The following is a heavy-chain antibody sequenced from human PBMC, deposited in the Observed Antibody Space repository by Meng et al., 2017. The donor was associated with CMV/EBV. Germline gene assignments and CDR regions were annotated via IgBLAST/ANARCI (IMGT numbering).Heavy chain of an antibody. CDR3: ARVWDSGWDY. Sequence: QVQLQPWGAGLLKPSDTLSLTCAVYGGSFSGYYWSWIRQPPGKGLEWIGEINHSGSTNYPPSLKSRVTISVDTSNNQFSLKLSSVTAADTAGYYCARVWDSGWDYWGQGTLVTVSS. CDR1: GGSFSGYY. D-gene: IGHD3-22*01. CDR2: INHSGST. J-gene: IGHJ4*02. V-gene: IGHV4-34*01.